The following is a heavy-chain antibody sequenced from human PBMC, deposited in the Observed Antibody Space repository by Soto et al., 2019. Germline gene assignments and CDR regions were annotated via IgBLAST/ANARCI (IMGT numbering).Heavy chain of an antibody. D-gene: IGHD3-10*01. V-gene: IGHV4-30-2*01. CDR3: ARTQFDSGSGNDRNLRFDP. J-gene: IGHJ5*02. CDR1: GGSVGSVGYT. Sequence: PSETLTLTCALSGGSVGSVGYTWSWIRQPPGGGLEWIGYIYPSGTFLYNPSLKTRLTVSLDMSRNQFSLTLRSMTAADTAVYYGARTQFDSGSGNDRNLRFDPWGQGTHVTLSS. CDR2: IYPSGTF.